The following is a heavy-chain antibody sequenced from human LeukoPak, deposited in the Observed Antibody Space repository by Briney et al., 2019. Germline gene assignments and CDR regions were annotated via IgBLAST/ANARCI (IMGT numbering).Heavy chain of an antibody. D-gene: IGHD1-26*01. CDR3: AGPLRGATSFFQH. CDR2: IYRSGGT. J-gene: IGHJ1*01. CDR1: GGSISSDYW. Sequence: SGTLSLTCAVSGGSISSDYWWSWVRQSPGKGLEWIGEIYRSGGTNYNPSLKSRVTISVDKSKNQFSLKLTSVTAADTAVYYCAGPLRGATSFFQHWGQGTLVTVSS. V-gene: IGHV4-4*02.